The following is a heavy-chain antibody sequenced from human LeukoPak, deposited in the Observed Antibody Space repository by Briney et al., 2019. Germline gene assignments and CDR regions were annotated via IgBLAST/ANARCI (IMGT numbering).Heavy chain of an antibody. Sequence: NPSETLSLTCTVSGDSMSSSHYCWGWIRQPPGKGLEWIGSIYYSGSTYYNPSLKSRVTMSVDTSKKQFSLKLSSVTAADTAVYYCARHAVEAASRWFDPWGQGTLVTVSS. CDR3: ARHAVEAASRWFDP. D-gene: IGHD1-1*01. CDR1: GDSMSSSHYC. J-gene: IGHJ5*02. CDR2: IYYSGST. V-gene: IGHV4-39*01.